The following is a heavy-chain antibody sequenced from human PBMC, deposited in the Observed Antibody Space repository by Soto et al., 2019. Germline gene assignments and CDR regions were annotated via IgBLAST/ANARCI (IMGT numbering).Heavy chain of an antibody. CDR2: IYWDDDK. CDR1: GFSLSTSGVG. V-gene: IGHV2-5*02. J-gene: IGHJ6*02. CDR3: ARGAIYDSSSWYGQNYYYYYGMDV. D-gene: IGHD6-13*01. Sequence: GSGPTLVNPTQTLTLTCTFSGFSLSTSGVGVGWICQPPGKALEWLALIYWDDDKRYSPSLKSRLTITKDTSKNQVVLTMTNMDPVDTATYYCARGAIYDSSSWYGQNYYYYYGMDVWGQGTTVTVSS.